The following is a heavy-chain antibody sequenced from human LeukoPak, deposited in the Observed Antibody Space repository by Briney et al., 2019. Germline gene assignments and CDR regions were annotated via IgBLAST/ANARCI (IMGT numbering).Heavy chain of an antibody. Sequence: SETLSLTCTVSGGSLSIYYWSWIRQPPGKGLEWSGYIYYSGSNNYNPSLKRRLPISVDTSKRQFSLDVRSVTAADPAVFFCGRDFRCNTDYFDYWGQGTMVTVSS. CDR3: GRDFRCNTDYFDY. J-gene: IGHJ4*02. CDR1: GGSLSIYY. CDR2: IYYSGSN. D-gene: IGHD2-2*02. V-gene: IGHV4-59*08.